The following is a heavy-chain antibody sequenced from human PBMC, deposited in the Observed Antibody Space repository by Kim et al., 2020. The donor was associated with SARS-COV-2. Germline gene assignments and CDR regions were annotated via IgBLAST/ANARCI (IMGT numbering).Heavy chain of an antibody. CDR2: IYYSGST. Sequence: SETLSLTCTVSGGSISSSSYYWGWIRQPPGKGLEWIGSIYYSGSTYYNPSLKSRVTISVDTSKNQFSLKLSSVTAADTAVYYCARQERSGLAARVGGNWFDPWGQGTLVTVSS. V-gene: IGHV4-39*01. CDR1: GGSISSSSYY. D-gene: IGHD6-13*01. J-gene: IGHJ5*02. CDR3: ARQERSGLAARVGGNWFDP.